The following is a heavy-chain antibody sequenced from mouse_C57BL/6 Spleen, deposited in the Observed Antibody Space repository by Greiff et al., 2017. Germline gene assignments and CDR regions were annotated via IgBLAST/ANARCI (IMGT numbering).Heavy chain of an antibody. V-gene: IGHV1-50*01. D-gene: IGHD3-3*01. CDR1: GYTFTSYW. J-gene: IGHJ4*01. CDR2: IDPSDSYT. Sequence: QVQLQQPGAELVKPGASVKLSCKASGYTFTSYWMQWVKQRPGQGLEWIGEIDPSDSYTNYNQKFKGKATLTVDTSSSPAYMQLSSRTSEDSAVYYCARKKRDGGAMDYWGQGTSVTVSS. CDR3: ARKKRDGGAMDY.